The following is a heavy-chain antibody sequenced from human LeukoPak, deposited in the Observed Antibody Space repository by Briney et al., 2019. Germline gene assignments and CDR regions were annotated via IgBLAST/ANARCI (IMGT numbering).Heavy chain of an antibody. CDR2: IKPTGGGT. V-gene: IGHV1-2*02. D-gene: IGHD1-26*01. Sequence: ASVKVSCKASGYTFIDYYIHWVRQAPGQRLEWIGWIKPTGGGTHYTQKFQGRVTMTRDTSNGTAYMELIRLKSDDTAIYYCARGGRKSGSCSFYFDPWGQGTLVTVSS. CDR3: ARGGRKSGSCSFYFDP. CDR1: GYTFIDYY. J-gene: IGHJ5*02.